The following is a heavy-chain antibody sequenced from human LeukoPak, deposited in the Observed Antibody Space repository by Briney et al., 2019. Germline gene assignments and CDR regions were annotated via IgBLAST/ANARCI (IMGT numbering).Heavy chain of an antibody. CDR1: GGTFSSYA. J-gene: IGHJ6*03. Sequence: SVKVSCKASGGTFSSYAISWLRQAPGQGLEWMGGIIPIVGTANYAQKFQGRVTITADESTSTAYMELSSLRSEDTAVYYCARSVLQWLRLDYYYYYMDVWGKGTTVTVSS. V-gene: IGHV1-69*13. D-gene: IGHD5-12*01. CDR3: ARSVLQWLRLDYYYYYMDV. CDR2: IIPIVGTA.